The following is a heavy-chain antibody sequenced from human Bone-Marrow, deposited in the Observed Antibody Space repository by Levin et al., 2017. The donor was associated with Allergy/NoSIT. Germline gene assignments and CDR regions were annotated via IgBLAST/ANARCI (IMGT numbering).Heavy chain of an antibody. J-gene: IGHJ6*03. CDR3: ARASNNTVTPHYYYYMDV. CDR1: GGTFSSYA. V-gene: IGHV1-69*06. D-gene: IGHD4-17*01. Sequence: ASVKVSCKASGGTFSSYAISWVRQAPGQGLEWMGGIIPIFGTANYAQKFQGRVTITADKSTSTAYMELSSLRSEDTAVYYCARASNNTVTPHYYYYMDVWGKGTTVTVSS. CDR2: IIPIFGTA.